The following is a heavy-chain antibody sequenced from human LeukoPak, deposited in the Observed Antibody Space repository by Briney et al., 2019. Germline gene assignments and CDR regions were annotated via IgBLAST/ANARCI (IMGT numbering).Heavy chain of an antibody. D-gene: IGHD6-13*01. J-gene: IGHJ6*02. Sequence: GGSLRLSCAASGFTFSNYSMNWVRQAPGKGLEWVSYISSSSSTIYYADSVKGRFTISRDNAKNSLYLQMNSLRAEDTAVYYCARCIAAAGTPNPYYYYGMDVWGQGTTVTVSS. CDR1: GFTFSNYS. V-gene: IGHV3-48*04. CDR3: ARCIAAAGTPNPYYYYGMDV. CDR2: ISSSSSTI.